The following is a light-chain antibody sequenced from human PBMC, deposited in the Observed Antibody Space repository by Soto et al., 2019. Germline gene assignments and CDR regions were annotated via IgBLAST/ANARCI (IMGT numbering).Light chain of an antibody. CDR3: QQLESYPST. CDR2: KAS. Sequence: DIQMTQSPSSLSASVGDRVTITCRASQGIRNDLGWYQQKSGKAPKFLIYKASSLKNGVPSRFSGSGSGTDFTLTISSLQPEDFATYYCQQLESYPSTFGGGTKVDIK. V-gene: IGKV1-17*01. J-gene: IGKJ4*01. CDR1: QGIRND.